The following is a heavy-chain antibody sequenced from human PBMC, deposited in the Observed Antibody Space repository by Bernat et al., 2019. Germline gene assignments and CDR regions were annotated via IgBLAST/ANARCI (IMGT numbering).Heavy chain of an antibody. CDR3: AKDRVPDSGWNFVY. CDR2: ITGTGNT. V-gene: IGHV3-23*01. CDR1: GFTFSSYA. J-gene: IGHJ4*02. Sequence: EVQLLESGGGLVQPGGSLRLSCAASGFTFSSYAMSWVRQAPGKGLEWVSAITGTGNTHYADSVKGRFTISRDTSKNTLYLQMNNLRAEDTAVYYCAKDRVPDSGWNFVYWGQGTLVTVSS. D-gene: IGHD6-19*01.